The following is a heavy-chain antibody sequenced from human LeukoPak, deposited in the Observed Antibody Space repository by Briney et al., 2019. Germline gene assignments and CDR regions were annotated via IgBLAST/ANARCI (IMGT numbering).Heavy chain of an antibody. Sequence: GRSLRLSCAASGFTFSSYAMHWVRQAPGKGLEWVAVISYDGSNKYYADSVKGRFTISGDNSKNTLYLQMNSLRAEDTAVYYCATDYDILTGYSYDDYWGQGTLVTVSS. J-gene: IGHJ4*02. D-gene: IGHD3-9*01. CDR1: GFTFSSYA. CDR3: ATDYDILTGYSYDDY. V-gene: IGHV3-30*04. CDR2: ISYDGSNK.